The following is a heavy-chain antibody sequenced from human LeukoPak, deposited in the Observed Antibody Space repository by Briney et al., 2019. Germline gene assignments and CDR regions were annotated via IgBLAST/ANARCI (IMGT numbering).Heavy chain of an antibody. Sequence: GGSLRLSCAASGFTFSSYAMSWVRQAPGKGLEWVANIKQDGSEKYYVDSVKGRFTISRDNAKNSLYLQMNSLRAEDTALYYCAKEIYYYDSSGYYLTDYYYGMDVWGQGTTVTVSS. CDR2: IKQDGSEK. CDR3: AKEIYYYDSSGYYLTDYYYGMDV. D-gene: IGHD3-22*01. CDR1: GFTFSSYA. J-gene: IGHJ6*02. V-gene: IGHV3-7*03.